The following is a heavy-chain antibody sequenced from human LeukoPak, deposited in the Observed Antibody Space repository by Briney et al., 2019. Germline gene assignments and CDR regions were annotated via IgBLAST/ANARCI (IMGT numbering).Heavy chain of an antibody. Sequence: GGSLRLSCAASGFTFEDYAMHWVRQAPGKGPEWVSLISGGGHSTYYADSVKGRFTISRDNSKNSLYLQTNSLRTEDTALYYCAKEGYSYGYDIWGQGTMVTVSS. CDR3: AKEGYSYGYDI. CDR2: ISGGGHST. D-gene: IGHD5-18*01. J-gene: IGHJ3*02. V-gene: IGHV3-43*02. CDR1: GFTFEDYA.